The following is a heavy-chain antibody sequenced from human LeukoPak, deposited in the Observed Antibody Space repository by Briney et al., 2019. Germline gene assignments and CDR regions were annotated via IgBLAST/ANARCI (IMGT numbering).Heavy chain of an antibody. J-gene: IGHJ4*02. V-gene: IGHV3-11*04. Sequence: GGSLRLSCAASGLTFSDYYMSWIRQAPGKGLEWVSYISSSGSTIYYADSVEGRFTISRDNAKNSLYLQMSSLRAEDTAVYYCARDLDSGNYFFAYWGQGTPVTVSS. CDR2: ISSSGSTI. CDR1: GLTFSDYY. CDR3: ARDLDSGNYFFAY. D-gene: IGHD3-22*01.